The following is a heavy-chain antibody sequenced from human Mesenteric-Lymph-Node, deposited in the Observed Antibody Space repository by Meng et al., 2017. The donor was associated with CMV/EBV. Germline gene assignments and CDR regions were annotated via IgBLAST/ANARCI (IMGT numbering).Heavy chain of an antibody. CDR1: ISSDNW. V-gene: IGHV4-4*02. Sequence: ISSDNWWSWVRQAPGKGLEWIGEIYQNGITNDNPSLRSRVTMSLDNSRNQFSLKLTSVTAADTAVYYCARDRGGSGAAAGGDNWFDRWGQGTLVTVSS. CDR3: ARDRGGSGAAAGGDNWFDR. J-gene: IGHJ5*02. D-gene: IGHD6-13*01. CDR2: IYQNGIT.